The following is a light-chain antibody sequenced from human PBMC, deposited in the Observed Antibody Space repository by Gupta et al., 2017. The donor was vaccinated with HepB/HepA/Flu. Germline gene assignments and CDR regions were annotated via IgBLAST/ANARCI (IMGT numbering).Light chain of an antibody. Sequence: SYELTKQPSVSVSPGKTARITCSGDKLGDKYASCYQQRPGQSPVLVIYQDNKRPSGIPERFSGSNSGNTATLTISGTQPMDEADYYCQAWDSTTAVFGTGTKVTVL. CDR2: QDN. CDR1: KLGDKY. J-gene: IGLJ1*01. V-gene: IGLV3-1*01. CDR3: QAWDSTTAV.